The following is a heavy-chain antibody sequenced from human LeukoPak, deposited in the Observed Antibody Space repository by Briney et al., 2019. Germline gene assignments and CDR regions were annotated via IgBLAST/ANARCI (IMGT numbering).Heavy chain of an antibody. D-gene: IGHD1-26*01. CDR3: ARAGYTISYYSLDY. CDR1: GGSINSYH. J-gene: IGHJ4*02. V-gene: IGHV4-4*07. CDR2: IYTTGST. Sequence: PSETPSLTCTVSGGSINSYHWGWIRQPAGKGLEWIGRIYTTGSTYYNPSLESRVTMSVDTSKNQFSLKLTSVTAADTAMYYCARAGYTISYYSLDYWGQGTLVTVSS.